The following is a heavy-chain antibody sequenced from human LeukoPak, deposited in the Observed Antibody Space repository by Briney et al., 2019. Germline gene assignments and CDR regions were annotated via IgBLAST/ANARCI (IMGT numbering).Heavy chain of an antibody. D-gene: IGHD6-6*01. CDR2: INAKNGNT. CDR1: GYTFSNYG. J-gene: IGHJ6*02. Sequence: ASVKVSCKASGYTFSNYGVNWVRQAPGQGLEWMGWINAKNGNTNYAQKFQGRVTMTRDTSTSTAYMELRSLRYDDTAVYYCARVGIAARPLLYYYYGMDVWGQGTTVTVSS. CDR3: ARVGIAARPLLYYYYGMDV. V-gene: IGHV1-18*01.